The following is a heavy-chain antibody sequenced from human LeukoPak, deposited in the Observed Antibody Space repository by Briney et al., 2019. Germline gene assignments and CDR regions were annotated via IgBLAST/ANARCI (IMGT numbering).Heavy chain of an antibody. D-gene: IGHD6-19*01. CDR3: AKVPHEYSSGWYSGKFDP. V-gene: IGHV3-23*01. CDR2: ISGSGGST. J-gene: IGHJ5*02. CDR1: GFTFSSYG. Sequence: PGGTLRLSCAASGFTFSSYGMSWVRQAPGKGLEWVSAISGSGGSTYYADSVKGRFTISRDNSKNTLYLQMNSLRAEDTAVYYCAKVPHEYSSGWYSGKFDPWGQGTLVTVSS.